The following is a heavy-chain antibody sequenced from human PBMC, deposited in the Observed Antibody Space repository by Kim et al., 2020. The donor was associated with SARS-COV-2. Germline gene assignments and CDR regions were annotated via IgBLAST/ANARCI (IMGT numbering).Heavy chain of an antibody. CDR1: GGSISGSGYY. D-gene: IGHD2-15*01. Sequence: SETLSLTCTVSGGSISGSGYYWGWIRQPPGKGLEWIGSIYYSGSTYYNPSLKSRVTISVDTSKNQFSLKLSSVTAADTAVYYCARRADCNGCWYFDLWGRGTLVTVSS. V-gene: IGHV4-39*01. CDR3: ARRADCNGCWYFDL. J-gene: IGHJ2*01. CDR2: IYYSGST.